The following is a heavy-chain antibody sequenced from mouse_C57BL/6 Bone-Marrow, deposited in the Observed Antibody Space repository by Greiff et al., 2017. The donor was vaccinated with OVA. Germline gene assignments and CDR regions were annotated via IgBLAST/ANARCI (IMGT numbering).Heavy chain of an antibody. J-gene: IGHJ2*01. Sequence: VQGVESGPELVKPGASVKLSCKASGYTFTSYDINWVKQRPGQGLEWIGRIYPGDGSTKYNEKFKGKATLTVDTSSSTAYMELHSLTSEDSAVYFCAFYGSRLFDDWGQGTTLTVSS. V-gene: IGHV1-85*01. CDR3: AFYGSRLFDD. CDR2: IYPGDGST. CDR1: GYTFTSYD. D-gene: IGHD1-1*01.